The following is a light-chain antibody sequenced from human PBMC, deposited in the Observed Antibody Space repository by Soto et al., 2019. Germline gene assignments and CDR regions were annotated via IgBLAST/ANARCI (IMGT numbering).Light chain of an antibody. CDR3: QQYNSLSGT. Sequence: DIQMTQSPSTLSASIGDRVTITCRASPDISSWLAWYQQKPGKAPKLLIYKASTLESGVPSRFNSSGSGTDFSLTISSLQPDDFATYYCQQYNSLSGTFGQGTKVEIK. CDR1: PDISSW. J-gene: IGKJ1*01. V-gene: IGKV1-5*03. CDR2: KAS.